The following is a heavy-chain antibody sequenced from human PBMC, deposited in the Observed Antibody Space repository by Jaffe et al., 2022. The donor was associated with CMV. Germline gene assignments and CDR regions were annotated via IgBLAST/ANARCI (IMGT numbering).Heavy chain of an antibody. J-gene: IGHJ4*02. CDR2: IYYSGST. V-gene: IGHV4-39*01. CDR3: ARQGYCSGGSCYRGGLDY. CDR1: GGSISSSSYY. Sequence: QLQLQESGPGLVKPSETLSLTCTVSGGSISSSSYYWGWIRQPPGKGLEWIGSIYYSGSTYYNPSLKSRVTISVDTSKNQFSLKLSSVTAADTAVYYCARQGYCSGGSCYRGGLDYWGQGTLVTVSS. D-gene: IGHD2-15*01.